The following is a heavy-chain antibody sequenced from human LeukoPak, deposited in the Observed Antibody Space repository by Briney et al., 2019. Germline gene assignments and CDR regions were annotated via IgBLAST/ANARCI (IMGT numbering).Heavy chain of an antibody. Sequence: PSETLSLTCTVSGGSISSYYWSWIRQPAGKGLEWIGRIYTSGSTNYNPSLKSRVTMSVDTSKNQFSLKLSSVTAADTAVYYCARDSLGVAAATPNWFDPWGQGTLVTVSS. CDR3: ARDSLGVAAATPNWFDP. J-gene: IGHJ5*02. V-gene: IGHV4-4*07. CDR2: IYTSGST. CDR1: GGSISSYY. D-gene: IGHD2-15*01.